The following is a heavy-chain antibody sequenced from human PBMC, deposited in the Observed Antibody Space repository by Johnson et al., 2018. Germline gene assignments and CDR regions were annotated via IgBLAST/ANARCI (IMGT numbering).Heavy chain of an antibody. V-gene: IGHV3-21*01. CDR2: ISSSSGYI. D-gene: IGHD2-2*01. CDR1: GFTFSSYS. CDR3: ARDGPAARYYYYYMGV. Sequence: VQLVESGGGLVKXGGSLRLXCAASGFTFSSYSMNWVRQAPGKGLAWVSSISSSSGYIYYADSVKGRFTITRANAKNSPVLQMNSRRAEDTAVYYCARDGPAARYYYYYMGVWGKGTTVTVSS. J-gene: IGHJ6*03.